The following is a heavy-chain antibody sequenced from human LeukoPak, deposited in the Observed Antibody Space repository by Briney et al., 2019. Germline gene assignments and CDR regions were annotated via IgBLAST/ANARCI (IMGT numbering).Heavy chain of an antibody. J-gene: IGHJ4*02. CDR1: GFTFSSYA. CDR3: AKWFFPGITMVRGVPGGYDY. CDR2: ISGSGGST. Sequence: PGGSLRLSCAASGFTFSSYAMSWVRQAPGKALEWVSAISGSGGSTYYADSVKGRFTISRDNSKNTLYLQMNSLRAEDTAVYYCAKWFFPGITMVRGVPGGYDYWGQGTLVTVSS. D-gene: IGHD3-10*01. V-gene: IGHV3-23*01.